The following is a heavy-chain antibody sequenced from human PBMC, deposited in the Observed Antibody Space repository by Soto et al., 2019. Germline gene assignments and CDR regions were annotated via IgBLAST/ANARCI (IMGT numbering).Heavy chain of an antibody. Sequence: PGGSLRLSCTASGFTFGDYAMSWFRQAPGKGLEWVGFIRSKAYGGTTEYDASVKGRFTISRDDSKSIAYLQMNSLKTEDTAVYYCTRVVIAVGEDYYYGMDVWGQGTTVTVSS. CDR2: IRSKAYGGTT. CDR1: GFTFGDYA. J-gene: IGHJ6*02. D-gene: IGHD6-19*01. V-gene: IGHV3-49*03. CDR3: TRVVIAVGEDYYYGMDV.